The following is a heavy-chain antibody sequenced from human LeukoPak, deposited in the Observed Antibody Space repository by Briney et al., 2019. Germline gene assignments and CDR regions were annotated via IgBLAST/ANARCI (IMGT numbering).Heavy chain of an antibody. CDR2: IFPIFGTA. J-gene: IGHJ6*02. V-gene: IGHV1-69*13. CDR3: ARVAQWLAPFYYYYYGMDV. D-gene: IGHD6-19*01. Sequence: VASVKVSFKASGGTFNSYAISWVRQAPGQGLEWMGGIFPIFGTANYAQKFQGRVTITADESTSTAYMELSSLRSEDTAVYYCARVAQWLAPFYYYYYGMDVWGQGTLVTVSS. CDR1: GGTFNSYA.